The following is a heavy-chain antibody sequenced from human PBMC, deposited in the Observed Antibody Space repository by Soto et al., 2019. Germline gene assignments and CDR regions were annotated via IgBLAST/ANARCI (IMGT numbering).Heavy chain of an antibody. CDR2: IFLNDEK. CDR1: GFSLSNAGLG. CDR3: ASTYSTSWYWFDP. V-gene: IGHV2-26*04. J-gene: IGHJ5*02. Sequence: QVTVKESGPVLVKPTETLTLTCTVSGFSLSNAGLGVSWIRQPPGKALEWLAHIFLNDEKSYSTSLKSRLTISKDTSKSQVVLTITNMDPVDTATYYCASTYSTSWYWFDPWGQGTLVTVSS. D-gene: IGHD6-13*01.